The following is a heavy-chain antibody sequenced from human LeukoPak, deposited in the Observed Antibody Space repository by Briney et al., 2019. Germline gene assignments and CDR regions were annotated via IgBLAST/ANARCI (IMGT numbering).Heavy chain of an antibody. CDR1: GGTFSGYA. CDR2: IIPIFGTA. CDR3: ARGGKAEYYYDSSGYRVFDY. Sequence: SVKVSCKASGGTFSGYAISWVRQAPGQGLEWMGGIIPIFGTANYAQKFQGRVTITADESTSTAYMELSSLRSEDTAVYYCARGGKAEYYYDSSGYRVFDYWGQGTLVTVSS. J-gene: IGHJ4*02. D-gene: IGHD3-22*01. V-gene: IGHV1-69*01.